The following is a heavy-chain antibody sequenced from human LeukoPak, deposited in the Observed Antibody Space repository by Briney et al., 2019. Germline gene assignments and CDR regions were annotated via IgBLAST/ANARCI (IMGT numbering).Heavy chain of an antibody. CDR1: GFTFSSYS. CDR2: ISSSSSYI. CDR3: AKGSSAGRPYYFDY. D-gene: IGHD3-10*01. V-gene: IGHV3-21*04. J-gene: IGHJ4*02. Sequence: GGSLRLSCAASGFTFSSYSMNWVRQAPGKGLEWVSSISSSSSYIYYADSVKGRFTISRDNSKNTLYLQMNSLRAEDTAMYYCAKGSSAGRPYYFDYWGQGTLVTVSS.